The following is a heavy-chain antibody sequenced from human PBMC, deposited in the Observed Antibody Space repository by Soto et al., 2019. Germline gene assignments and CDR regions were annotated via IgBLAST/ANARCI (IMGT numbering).Heavy chain of an antibody. CDR1: GNTHTIYF. CDR2: INSVSGGT. CDR3: ERGGSYYAH. V-gene: IGHV1-2*02. J-gene: IGHJ4*02. Sequence: QVQLVQSGAEVKQPGASVRVSCKASGNTHTIYFIHWLRQAPGQGLEWMGWINSVSGGTNYAPRFRGRVSMTRDTSSATAFMDLSGLRSDDTAVYYCERGGSYYAHWGQGTLVTVSS. D-gene: IGHD3-16*01.